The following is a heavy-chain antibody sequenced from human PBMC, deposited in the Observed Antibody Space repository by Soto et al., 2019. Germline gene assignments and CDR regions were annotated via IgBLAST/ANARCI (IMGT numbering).Heavy chain of an antibody. Sequence: GRSLRLSCAASGFTFSSYAMSWVRQAPGKGLEWVSSISGSGGSTYYADSVKGRFTISRDNSKNTLYLQMNSLRAEDTAVYYCAKARRQQLFQPHYWGQGTLVTVAX. D-gene: IGHD6-13*01. CDR3: AKARRQQLFQPHY. V-gene: IGHV3-23*01. J-gene: IGHJ4*02. CDR1: GFTFSSYA. CDR2: ISGSGGST.